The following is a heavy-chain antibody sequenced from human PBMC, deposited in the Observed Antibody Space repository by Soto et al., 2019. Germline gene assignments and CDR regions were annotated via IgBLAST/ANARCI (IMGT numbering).Heavy chain of an antibody. CDR1: GGTFSSYT. CDR2: IIPILGIA. CDR3: ARHKSPSGWYGTGIPRLFDY. V-gene: IGHV1-69*02. Sequence: ASVKVSCKASGGTFSSYTISWVRQAPGQGLEWMGRIIPILGIANYAQKFQGRVTITADKSTSTAYMELSSLRSEDTAMYYCARHKSPSGWYGTGIPRLFDYWGQGTLVTVSS. J-gene: IGHJ4*02. D-gene: IGHD6-19*01.